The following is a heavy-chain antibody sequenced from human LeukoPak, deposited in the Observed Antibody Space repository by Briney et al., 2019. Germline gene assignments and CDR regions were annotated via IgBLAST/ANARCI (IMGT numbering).Heavy chain of an antibody. V-gene: IGHV4-34*01. J-gene: IGHJ6*02. CDR1: GGSFSGYY. CDR2: IKHSGST. CDR3: ARIDIVVVPAAIRGAYYYYGMDV. D-gene: IGHD2-2*01. Sequence: SETLSLTCAVYGGSFSGYYWSWIRQPPGKGLEWIGEIKHSGSTNYNPSLKSRVTISVDTSKNQFSLKLSSVTAADTAVYYCARIDIVVVPAAIRGAYYYYGMDVWGQGTTVTVSS.